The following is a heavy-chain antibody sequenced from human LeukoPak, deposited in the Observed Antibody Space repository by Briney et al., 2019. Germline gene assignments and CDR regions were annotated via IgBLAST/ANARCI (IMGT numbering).Heavy chain of an antibody. J-gene: IGHJ4*02. CDR2: INQDGGRI. CDR1: GLTFSSHW. CDR3: AKYDSSGYLPDY. D-gene: IGHD3-22*01. Sequence: PGGSLRLTCAASGLTFSSHWMNWVRRAPGKGLEWVAIINQDGGRIGYGDSVKGRFTISRDNAQNSLYLQMNSLRAEDTAVYYCAKYDSSGYLPDYWGQGTLVTVSS. V-gene: IGHV3-7*03.